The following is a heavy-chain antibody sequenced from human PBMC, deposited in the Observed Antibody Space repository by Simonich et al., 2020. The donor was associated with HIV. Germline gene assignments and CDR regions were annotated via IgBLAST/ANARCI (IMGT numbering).Heavy chain of an antibody. CDR2: VEPEDGET. Sequence: EVQVVQSGAEVKKPGATVKISCKVSGYSFTDYYMHWVQQAPGRGLEWMRLVEPEDGETKRAEKFQGRVTITADTSTDTAYMELGSLRSEDTAVYYCATNPYYFGSGSETYYFDYWGQGTLVTVSS. D-gene: IGHD3-10*01. J-gene: IGHJ4*02. CDR3: ATNPYYFGSGSETYYFDY. CDR1: GYSFTDYY. V-gene: IGHV1-69-2*01.